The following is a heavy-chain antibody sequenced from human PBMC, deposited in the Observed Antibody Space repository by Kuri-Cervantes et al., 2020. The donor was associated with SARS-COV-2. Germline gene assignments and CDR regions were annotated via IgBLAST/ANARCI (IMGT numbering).Heavy chain of an antibody. CDR1: GGTFSSYA. V-gene: IGHV1-69*05. J-gene: IGHJ6*03. D-gene: IGHD3-10*01. CDR3: ARPPRGYYYMDV. Sequence: SVKVSCKASGGTFSSYAISWVRQAPGQGLEWMGGIIPIFGTANYAQKFQGRVTITTDESTSTAYMELSSLRSEDTAVYYCARPPRGYYYMDVWGKGTTVTVSS. CDR2: IIPIFGTA.